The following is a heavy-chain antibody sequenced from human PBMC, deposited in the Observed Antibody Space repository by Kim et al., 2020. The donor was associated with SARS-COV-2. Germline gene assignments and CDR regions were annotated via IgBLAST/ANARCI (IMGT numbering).Heavy chain of an antibody. CDR1: GFTFSSYG. Sequence: GGSLRLSCAASGFTFSSYGMHWVRQAPGKGLEWVAVIWYDGSNKYYADSVKGRFTISRDNSKNTLYLQMNSLRAEDTAVYYCARDLGFYGDYLLEYYGMDVWGQGTTVTVSS. CDR3: ARDLGFYGDYLLEYYGMDV. CDR2: IWYDGSNK. V-gene: IGHV3-33*01. D-gene: IGHD4-17*01. J-gene: IGHJ6*02.